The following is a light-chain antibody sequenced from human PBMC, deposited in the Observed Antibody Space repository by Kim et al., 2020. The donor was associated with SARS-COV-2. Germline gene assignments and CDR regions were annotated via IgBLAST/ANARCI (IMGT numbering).Light chain of an antibody. CDR2: DAS. CDR1: QSVSSY. CDR3: QQRRNWPPIT. V-gene: IGKV3-11*01. J-gene: IGKJ5*01. Sequence: PGERATLSCRASQSVSSYLAWYQQKPGQAPRLLIYDASNRATGIPARFSGSGSGTDFTLTISSLEPEDFAVYYCQQRRNWPPITFGQGTRLE.